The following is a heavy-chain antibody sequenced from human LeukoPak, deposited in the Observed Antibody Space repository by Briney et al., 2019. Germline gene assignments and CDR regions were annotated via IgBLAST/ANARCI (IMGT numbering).Heavy chain of an antibody. D-gene: IGHD6-13*01. CDR2: ISGSGGST. CDR1: GFTFSNAW. J-gene: IGHJ5*02. V-gene: IGHV3-23*01. Sequence: PGGSLRLSCAASGFTFSNAWMSWVRQAPGKGLEWVSAISGSGGSTYYAGSVKGRFTISRDNSKNTLYLQMNSLRAEDTAVYYCANSPRYSSSFDPWGQGTLVTVSS. CDR3: ANSPRYSSSFDP.